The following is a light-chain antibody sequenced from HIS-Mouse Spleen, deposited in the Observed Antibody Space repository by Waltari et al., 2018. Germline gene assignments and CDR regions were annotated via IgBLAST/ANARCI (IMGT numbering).Light chain of an antibody. V-gene: IGLV1-51*01. CDR2: DNN. CDR1: SSNIGNNY. Sequence: QSVLMQPPSVSAAPGQKVTISCSGSSSNIGNNYVSWYQQLPGTAPKLLIYDNNKRPSGIPARFSGSKSGTSATLGITGLQTGDEADYYCGTWDSSLSVVFGGGTKLTVL. CDR3: GTWDSSLSVV. J-gene: IGLJ2*01.